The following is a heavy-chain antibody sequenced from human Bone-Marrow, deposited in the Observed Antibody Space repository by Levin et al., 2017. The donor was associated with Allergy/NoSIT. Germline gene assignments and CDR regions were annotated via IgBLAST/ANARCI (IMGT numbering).Heavy chain of an antibody. V-gene: IGHV3-48*03. CDR1: GFTFSSYE. CDR3: APRRRDGYNSWFDP. CDR2: ISSSGSTI. J-gene: IGHJ5*02. Sequence: GGSLRLSCAASGFTFSSYEMNWVRQAPGKGLEWVSYISSSGSTIYYADSVKGRFTISRDNAKNSLYLQMNSLRAEDTAVYYCAPRRRDGYNSWFDPWGQGTLVTVSS. D-gene: IGHD5-24*01.